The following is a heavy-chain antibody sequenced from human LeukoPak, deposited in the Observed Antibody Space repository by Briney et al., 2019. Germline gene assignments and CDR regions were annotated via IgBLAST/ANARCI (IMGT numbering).Heavy chain of an antibody. CDR1: GFTVSSNY. CDR2: IYSGGST. CDR3: ARVGATAYYYGSGSDY. J-gene: IGHJ4*02. D-gene: IGHD3-10*01. V-gene: IGHV3-53*05. Sequence: GGSLRLSCAASGFTVSSNYMSWVRQAPGKGLEWVSVIYSGGSTYYADSVKGRFTISRDNSKNTLYLQMNSLRAEDTAVYYCARVGATAYYYGSGSDYWGQGTLVTVSS.